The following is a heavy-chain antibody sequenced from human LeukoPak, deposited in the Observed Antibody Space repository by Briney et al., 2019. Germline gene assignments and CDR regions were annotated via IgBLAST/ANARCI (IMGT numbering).Heavy chain of an antibody. CDR1: GDSISRGRYY. D-gene: IGHD1-26*01. Sequence: PSETLSLTCTVSGDSISRGRYYWSWVRQPAGKELEWIGRIYASAKTDYNPYTPSLKSRVAMSLDTSKNQVSLYLTSVTAADTAMYFCARSFSEKFYFESWGQGTLVTVSS. CDR2: IYASAKT. CDR3: ARSFSEKFYFES. J-gene: IGHJ4*02. V-gene: IGHV4-61*02.